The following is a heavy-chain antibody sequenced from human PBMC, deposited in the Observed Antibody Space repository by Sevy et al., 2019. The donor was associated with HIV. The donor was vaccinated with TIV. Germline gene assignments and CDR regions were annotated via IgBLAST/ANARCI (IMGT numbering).Heavy chain of an antibody. Sequence: ASVKVSCKASGYTFTGYYIHWIRQAPGQGLEWMGRINPNSGGTNYAQKFQGRVTMTRDTSISTVYMELTRLTSDETAVYYCARVPPLIPDGQNYWGQGTLVTVSS. CDR3: ARVPPLIPDGQNY. D-gene: IGHD3-16*01. J-gene: IGHJ4*02. V-gene: IGHV1-2*06. CDR2: INPNSGGT. CDR1: GYTFTGYY.